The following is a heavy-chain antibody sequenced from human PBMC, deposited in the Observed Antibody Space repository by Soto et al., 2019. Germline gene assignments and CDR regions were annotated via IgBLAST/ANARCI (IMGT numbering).Heavy chain of an antibody. V-gene: IGHV3-33*01. CDR1: GFTFSSYG. Sequence: GGSLRLSCAASGFTFSSYGMHWVRQAPGKGLEWVAVIWYDGSNKYYADSVKGRFTISRDNSKNTLYLQMNSLRAEDTAVYYCAGGYSYGYWWATLDYWGQGTLVTVSS. J-gene: IGHJ4*02. D-gene: IGHD5-18*01. CDR3: AGGYSYGYWWATLDY. CDR2: IWYDGSNK.